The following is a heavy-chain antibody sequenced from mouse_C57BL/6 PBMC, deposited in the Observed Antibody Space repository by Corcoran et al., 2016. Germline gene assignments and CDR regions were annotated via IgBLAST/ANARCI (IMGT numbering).Heavy chain of an antibody. D-gene: IGHD1-1*01. J-gene: IGHJ2*01. CDR2: IFPGSGST. V-gene: IGHV1-75*01. CDR1: GYTFTDYY. Sequence: VQLQQSGPELVKAGASVKITCKASGYTFTDYYIIWVQQRPAQGLEWIGWIFPGSGSTYYNEKFKGKARLTVDKSSSTAYMLLSSLTSEDSAVYFCARDYYGSSCDYWGQGTTLTVS. CDR3: ARDYYGSSCDY.